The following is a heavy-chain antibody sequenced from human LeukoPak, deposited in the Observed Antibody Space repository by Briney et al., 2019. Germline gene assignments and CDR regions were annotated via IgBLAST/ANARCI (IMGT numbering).Heavy chain of an antibody. V-gene: IGHV1-18*01. CDR1: NYTFTSYG. CDR2: INAYNGDT. J-gene: IGHJ4*02. CDR3: AREAWGSSCSDY. Sequence: ASVKVSCKASNYTFTSYGISWVRQAPGQGLEWMAWINAYNGDTNYAQKFQGRVTITRDTSASTAYMELSSLRSEDTAVYYCAREAWGSSCSDYWGQGTLVTVSP. D-gene: IGHD6-13*01.